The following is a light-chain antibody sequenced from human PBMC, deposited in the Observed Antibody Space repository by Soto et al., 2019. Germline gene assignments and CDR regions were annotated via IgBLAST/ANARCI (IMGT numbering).Light chain of an antibody. CDR2: EVS. J-gene: IGLJ1*01. Sequence: QSVLTQPASVSGSPGQSITISCTGTSSDVGGYNYVSWYQQHPGKAPELMIYEVSNRPSGVSNRFSGSKSGNTASLTISGLQAEDEADYYCSSYTSSSTLPFVFGTGTKVTV. CDR1: SSDVGGYNY. V-gene: IGLV2-14*01. CDR3: SSYTSSSTLPFV.